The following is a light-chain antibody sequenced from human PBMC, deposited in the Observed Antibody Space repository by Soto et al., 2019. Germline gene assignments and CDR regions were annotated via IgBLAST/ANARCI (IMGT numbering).Light chain of an antibody. J-gene: IGLJ3*02. CDR1: SSDVGGYHY. V-gene: IGLV2-11*01. CDR3: CSYAGSYTWV. CDR2: DVS. Sequence: QSVLTQPRSVSASPGQSVTISCTGSSSDVGGYHYVSWYQQHPGKAPKLMIYDVSKRPSGVPDRFSGSKSGNTASLTISGLQAEDEADYYCCSYAGSYTWVFGGGTKVTVL.